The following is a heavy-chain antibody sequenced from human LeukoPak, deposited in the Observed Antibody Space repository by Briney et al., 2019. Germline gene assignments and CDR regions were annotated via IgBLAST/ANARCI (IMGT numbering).Heavy chain of an antibody. D-gene: IGHD3-10*01. CDR2: IYYSGST. J-gene: IGHJ4*02. CDR3: ASGSGSYLRY. Sequence: SETLSLTCTVSGGSITSGGYSWTWLRQPPGKGLEWIGYIYYSGSTYYNPSLKSRVTISVDMSKNQISLKLSSVTAADTAVYYCASGSGSYLRYWGQGTLVTVSS. V-gene: IGHV4-30-2*01. CDR1: GGSITSGGYS.